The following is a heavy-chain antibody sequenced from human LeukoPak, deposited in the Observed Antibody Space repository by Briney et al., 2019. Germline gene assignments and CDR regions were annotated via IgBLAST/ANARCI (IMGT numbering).Heavy chain of an antibody. Sequence: PGGSLRLSCAASGFTFNSYSMNWVRQAPGKGLEWVSSISSGSSYIFYADSVKGRFSISRDNSKNTLYLQMNSLRAEDTAVYYCARELPPVVNFYFDSWGQGTLVTVSS. J-gene: IGHJ4*02. D-gene: IGHD3-22*01. CDR2: ISSGSSYI. V-gene: IGHV3-21*01. CDR3: ARELPPVVNFYFDS. CDR1: GFTFNSYS.